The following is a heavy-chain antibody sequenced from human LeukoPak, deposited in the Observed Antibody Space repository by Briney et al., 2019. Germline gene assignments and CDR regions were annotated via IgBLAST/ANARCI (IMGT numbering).Heavy chain of an antibody. CDR1: GFTFSSYE. CDR2: ISSSGTTI. D-gene: IGHD1-26*01. J-gene: IGHJ4*02. V-gene: IGHV3-48*03. CDR3: ARSSGTYHFDY. Sequence: GGSLRLSCAASGFTFSSYEMNWVRQAPGKGLEWASYISSSGTTIYYADSVKGRLTISRDNAKNSLFLQVNSLRAEDTAVYYCARSSGTYHFDYWGQGTLVTVSS.